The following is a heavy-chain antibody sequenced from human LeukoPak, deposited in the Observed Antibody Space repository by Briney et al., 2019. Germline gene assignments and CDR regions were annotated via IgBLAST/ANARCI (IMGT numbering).Heavy chain of an antibody. CDR1: GFTFSSYS. CDR2: ISSSSSYI. Sequence: PGGSLGLSCAASGFTFSSYSMNWVRQAPGKGLEWVSSISSSSSYIYYADSVKGRFTISRDNAKNSLYLQMNSLRAEDTAVYYCARDAVRERWLQFNYSDYWGQGTLVTVSS. D-gene: IGHD5-24*01. V-gene: IGHV3-21*01. J-gene: IGHJ4*02. CDR3: ARDAVRERWLQFNYSDY.